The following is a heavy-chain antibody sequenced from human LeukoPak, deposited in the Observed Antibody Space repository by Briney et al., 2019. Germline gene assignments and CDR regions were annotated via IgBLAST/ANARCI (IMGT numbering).Heavy chain of an antibody. V-gene: IGHV3-20*04. Sequence: PGGSLRLSCAASGFTFDDYGMSWVRQVPGTGLEWVSGINWNGGGTGYADSVKGRFTISRDNAKNSLYLQMNSLRAEDTALYYCARAREPRVTVSTFDYWGQGTLVTVSS. CDR2: INWNGGGT. D-gene: IGHD4-17*01. J-gene: IGHJ4*02. CDR1: GFTFDDYG. CDR3: ARAREPRVTVSTFDY.